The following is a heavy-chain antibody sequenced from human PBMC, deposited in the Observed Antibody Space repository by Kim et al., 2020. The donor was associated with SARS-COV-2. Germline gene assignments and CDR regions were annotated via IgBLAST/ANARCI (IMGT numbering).Heavy chain of an antibody. Sequence: GGSLRLSCAASGFTFSSYGMHWVRQAPGKGLEWVAVISYDGSNKYYADSVKGRFTISRDNSKNTLYLQMNSLRAEDTAVYYCAKDLRGAGKYSMDYYGM. CDR3: AKDLRGAGKYSMDYYGM. V-gene: IGHV3-30*18. J-gene: IGHJ6*01. CDR2: ISYDGSNK. CDR1: GFTFSSYG. D-gene: IGHD4-4*01.